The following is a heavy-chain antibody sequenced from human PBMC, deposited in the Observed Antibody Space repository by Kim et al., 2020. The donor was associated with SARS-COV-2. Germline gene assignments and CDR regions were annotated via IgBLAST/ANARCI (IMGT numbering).Heavy chain of an antibody. D-gene: IGHD3-9*01. CDR1: GYTFTSYA. CDR2: INTNTGNP. J-gene: IGHJ4*02. CDR3: ARVKPLTPVLRYFGY. V-gene: IGHV7-4-1*02. Sequence: ASVKVSCKASGYTFTSYAMNWVRQAPGQGLEWMGWINTNTGNPTYAQGFTGRFVFSLDTSVSTAYLQISSLKAEDTAVYYCARVKPLTPVLRYFGYWGQGTLVTVSS.